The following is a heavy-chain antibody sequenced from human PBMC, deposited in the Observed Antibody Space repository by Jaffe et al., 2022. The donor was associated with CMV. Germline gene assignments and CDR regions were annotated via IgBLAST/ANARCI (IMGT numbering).Heavy chain of an antibody. J-gene: IGHJ5*02. D-gene: IGHD6-13*01. V-gene: IGHV3-15*01. CDR2: IKPKTDGGTT. CDR3: TTVNAGRFDP. CDR1: GFTFSNAW. Sequence: EVQLVESGGGLVKPGGSLRLSCAASGFTFSNAWMNWVRQAPGKGLEWVGRIKPKTDGGTTDYAAPVKGRFTISRDDSKNTVYLQMNSLKTEDTAVYYCTTVNAGRFDPWGQGTLVTVSS.